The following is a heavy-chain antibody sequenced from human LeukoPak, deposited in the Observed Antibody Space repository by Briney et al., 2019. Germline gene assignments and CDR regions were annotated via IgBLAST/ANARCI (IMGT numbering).Heavy chain of an antibody. CDR2: LYTGGDT. D-gene: IGHD1-26*01. CDR1: GFSVSAHY. V-gene: IGHV3-53*01. CDR3: AKGGKWDVTPFDY. Sequence: PGGSLRLSCAVSGFSVSAHYMSWVRQAPGKGLECVSFLYTGGDTYYADSVKGRFTISRDNSKNTLYLQMNGLRAEDTAVYYCAKGGKWDVTPFDYWGQGTLVTVSS. J-gene: IGHJ4*02.